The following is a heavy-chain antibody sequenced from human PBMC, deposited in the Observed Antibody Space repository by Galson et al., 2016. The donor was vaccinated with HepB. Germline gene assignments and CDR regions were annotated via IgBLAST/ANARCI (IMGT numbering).Heavy chain of an antibody. CDR2: INHSGST. D-gene: IGHD4-17*01. Sequence: SETLSLTCAVYGGSFSDFYWSWIRQPPGKGLEWIGEINHSGSTHHNPSLKGRVAISVDTSKNQFPLNLNSVTAADTAIYYCARVVGDGDFGEYFQLWGRGTQVTVSA. V-gene: IGHV4-34*01. CDR3: ARVVGDGDFGEYFQL. CDR1: GGSFSDFY. J-gene: IGHJ1*01.